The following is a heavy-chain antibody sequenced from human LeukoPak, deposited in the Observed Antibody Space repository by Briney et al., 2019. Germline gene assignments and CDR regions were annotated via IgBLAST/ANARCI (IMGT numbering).Heavy chain of an antibody. Sequence: ASLKLSCKASGYTFTGYYMHWVRQAPGQGLEWMGWINPNSGDTKYAQKFQGRVTMTRDTSISTAYMELSRLRSDDTAVYYCATQRGSFLWGTDFDYWGQGTLVTVSS. J-gene: IGHJ4*02. CDR1: GYTFTGYY. CDR3: ATQRGSFLWGTDFDY. D-gene: IGHD3-16*01. V-gene: IGHV1-2*02. CDR2: INPNSGDT.